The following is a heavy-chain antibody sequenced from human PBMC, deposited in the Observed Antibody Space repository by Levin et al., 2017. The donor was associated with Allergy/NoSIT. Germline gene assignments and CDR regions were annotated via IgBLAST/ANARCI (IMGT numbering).Heavy chain of an antibody. V-gene: IGHV4-59*01. CDR3: AKLQNGSGSYYHYYYYMDV. CDR2: IYYSGST. D-gene: IGHD3-10*01. J-gene: IGHJ6*03. CDR1: GGSISSYY. Sequence: SETLSLTCTVSGGSISSYYWSWIRQPPGKGLEWIGYIYYSGSTNYNPSLKSRVTISVGTSKNQFSLKLSSVTAADTAVYYCAKLQNGSGSYYHYYYYMDVWGKGTTVTVSS.